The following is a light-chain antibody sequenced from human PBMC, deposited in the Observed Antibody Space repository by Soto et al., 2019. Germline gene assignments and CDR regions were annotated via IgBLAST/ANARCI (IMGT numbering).Light chain of an antibody. CDR3: QQYNNWRT. CDR1: QSVSSN. V-gene: IGKV3-15*01. J-gene: IGKJ1*01. CDR2: DAS. Sequence: ELVLTQSPGPLSVSPGERATLSCRASQSVSSNLAWYQQKPGQAPRLLIYDASTRATGIPARFSGSGSGTEFTLTISSLQSEDFVLYYCQQYNNWRTFGQGTKVDIK.